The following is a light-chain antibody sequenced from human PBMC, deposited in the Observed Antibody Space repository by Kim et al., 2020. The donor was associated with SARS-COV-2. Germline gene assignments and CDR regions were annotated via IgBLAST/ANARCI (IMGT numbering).Light chain of an antibody. J-gene: IGLJ2*01. CDR3: SSYTVSSTLA. Sequence: GQSITISCTGTSCDVGGYNFVSWYQQRPGEVPKLIIYDVTNRPSGVSTRFSGSKSGNTASLTISGLQPEDEADYYCSSYTVSSTLAFGGGTKLTVL. V-gene: IGLV2-14*03. CDR2: DVT. CDR1: SCDVGGYNF.